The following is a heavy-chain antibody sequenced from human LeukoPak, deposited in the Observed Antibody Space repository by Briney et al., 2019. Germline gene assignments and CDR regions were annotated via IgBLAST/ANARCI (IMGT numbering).Heavy chain of an antibody. D-gene: IGHD1-26*01. V-gene: IGHV3-15*01. CDR1: GFTFSSFA. J-gene: IGHJ4*02. CDR2: IKSKTDGGTT. Sequence: GGSLRLSCAASGFTFSSFAMSWVRQAPGKGLEWVGRIKSKTDGGTTDYAAPVKGRFTISRDDSKNTLYLQMNSLKTEDTAVYYCTTDPGIVGAHPLDYWGQGTLVTVSS. CDR3: TTDPGIVGAHPLDY.